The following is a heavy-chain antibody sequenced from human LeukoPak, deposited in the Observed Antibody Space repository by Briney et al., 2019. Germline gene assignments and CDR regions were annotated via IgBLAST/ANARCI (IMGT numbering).Heavy chain of an antibody. V-gene: IGHV3-23*01. CDR1: GFTFSSYV. CDR3: AKDRTYAAASATIMDV. Sequence: GGSLRLSCAASGFTFSSYVMSWVRQAPGKGLEWVSAISGSGGSTYYADSVNGRFTISRDNSKNTLYLQMNSLRAEDTALYYCAKDRTYAAASATIMDVWGQGTTVTVSS. D-gene: IGHD2-2*01. CDR2: ISGSGGST. J-gene: IGHJ6*02.